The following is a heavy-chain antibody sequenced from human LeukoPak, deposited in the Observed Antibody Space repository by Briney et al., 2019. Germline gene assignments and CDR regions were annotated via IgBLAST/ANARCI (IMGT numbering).Heavy chain of an antibody. J-gene: IGHJ6*03. CDR2: INPNGGST. Sequence: ASVKVSCKASGYTFTNYYMHWVRQAPGQGLEWMGMINPNGGSTSYAQRFQGRVTMTRDTSTSTFYMGLSTLRYEDTAVYYCARGSYYYMDVWVKGTTVTVSS. V-gene: IGHV1-46*01. CDR1: GYTFTNYY. CDR3: ARGSYYYMDV.